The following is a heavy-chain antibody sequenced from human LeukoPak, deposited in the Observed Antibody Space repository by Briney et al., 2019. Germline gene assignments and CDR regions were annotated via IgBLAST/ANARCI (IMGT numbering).Heavy chain of an antibody. CDR1: GYSSTSYW. Sequence: GESLKIYCKGSGYSSTSYWLGWVRQMPGKGMEWMGIIYPGDSDTRYNPSFQGQVTISADKSISTAFLQWSSLKASDTAMYYCARPDPSGNSDSWGQGTLVTVSS. J-gene: IGHJ4*02. CDR2: IYPGDSDT. D-gene: IGHD1-26*01. CDR3: ARPDPSGNSDS. V-gene: IGHV5-51*01.